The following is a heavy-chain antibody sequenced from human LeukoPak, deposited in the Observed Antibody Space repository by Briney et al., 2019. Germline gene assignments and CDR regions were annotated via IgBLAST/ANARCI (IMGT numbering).Heavy chain of an antibody. D-gene: IGHD3-22*01. CDR1: GFTFNDAW. Sequence: GGSLRLSSAASGFTFNDAWMNWVRQAPGKGLEWVGRIKRKTDGGTTDYAAPVKGRFTISRDDSKNTLYLQMNSLKTEDTAVYYCTTVSITMTQSGGDYWGQGTLVTVSS. CDR3: TTVSITMTQSGGDY. CDR2: IKRKTDGGTT. J-gene: IGHJ4*02. V-gene: IGHV3-15*07.